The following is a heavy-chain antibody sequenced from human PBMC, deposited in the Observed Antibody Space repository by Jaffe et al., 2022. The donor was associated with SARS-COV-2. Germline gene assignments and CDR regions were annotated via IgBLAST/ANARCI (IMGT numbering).Heavy chain of an antibody. V-gene: IGHV4-4*02. CDR1: GGSINNSKW. D-gene: IGHD6-25*01. CDR2: IYHSGRT. J-gene: IGHJ4*02. Sequence: QVQLQESGPGLVKPSGTLSLTCAVSGGSINNSKWWSWVRQPPGKVLEWIGEIYHSGRTNYNPSLKSRVTISVDKSKNQFSLNLSSVTAADTAVYYCARDLDAAAAFDHWGQGTLVTVSS. CDR3: ARDLDAAAAFDH.